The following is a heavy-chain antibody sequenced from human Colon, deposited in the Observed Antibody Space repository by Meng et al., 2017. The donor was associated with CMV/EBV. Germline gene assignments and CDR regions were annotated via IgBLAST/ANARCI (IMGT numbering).Heavy chain of an antibody. CDR1: GFIFTSYT. D-gene: IGHD5-18*01. Sequence: GESLKISCAASGFIFTSYTMNWVRQAPGKGLEWVSSVSTSGRDIFYADSVKGRFTPSRDNAKNSLYLQMDSLRAEDTAVYYCVRHLEAGRNGYSEPFWGQGTLVTVSS. V-gene: IGHV3-21*01. CDR3: VRHLEAGRNGYSEPF. CDR2: VSTSGRDI. J-gene: IGHJ1*01.